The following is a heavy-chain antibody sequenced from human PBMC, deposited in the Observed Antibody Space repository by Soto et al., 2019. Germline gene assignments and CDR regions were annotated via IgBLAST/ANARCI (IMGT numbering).Heavy chain of an antibody. V-gene: IGHV4-34*01. CDR1: GGSFSGYY. CDR3: ARSFCSSTSCYFRY. J-gene: IGHJ4*02. D-gene: IGHD2-2*01. CDR2: INHSGST. Sequence: QVQLQQWGAGLLKPSETLSLTCAVYGGSFSGYYWSWIRQPPGKGLVWIGEINHSGSTNYNPSLKSRVTISVDTSKNQFSLKLSSVTAADTAVYYCARSFCSSTSCYFRYWGQGTLVTVSS.